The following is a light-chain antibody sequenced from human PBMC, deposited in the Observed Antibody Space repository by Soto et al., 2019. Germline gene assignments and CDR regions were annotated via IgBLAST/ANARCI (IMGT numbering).Light chain of an antibody. V-gene: IGKV3-15*01. Sequence: EIVLTQSPGTLCLSPGESATLSCRASQSLRSSLALYQQKPGQAPRLLIYDTSTGATGIAARFRGSGSGTEFTLTISSLLSEDFAVYYCQQYNNWPPYTFGQGTKVDIK. CDR2: DTS. J-gene: IGKJ2*01. CDR3: QQYNNWPPYT. CDR1: QSLRSS.